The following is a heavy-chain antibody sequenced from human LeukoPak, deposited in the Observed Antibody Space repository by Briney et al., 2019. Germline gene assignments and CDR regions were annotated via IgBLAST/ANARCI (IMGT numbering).Heavy chain of an antibody. CDR2: IRYDGSNK. V-gene: IGHV3-30*02. D-gene: IGHD2-15*01. Sequence: GGSLRLSCAASGFTFSSYGMHWVRQAPGKGLEWVAFIRYDGSNKYYADSVKGRFTISRDNSKNTLYLQMNNLRAEDTAVYYCARADLGSCSGGSCYGHYWGQGTLVTVSS. CDR3: ARADLGSCSGGSCYGHY. J-gene: IGHJ4*02. CDR1: GFTFSSYG.